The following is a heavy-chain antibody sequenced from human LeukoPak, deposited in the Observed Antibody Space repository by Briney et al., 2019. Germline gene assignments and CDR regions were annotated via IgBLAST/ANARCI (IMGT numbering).Heavy chain of an antibody. D-gene: IGHD6-13*01. CDR2: INPSGGST. CDR3: ARVSQQQVLGWFDP. CDR1: GYTFTSYY. Sequence: ASVKVSCKASGYTFTSYYMHWVRQAPGQGLEWMGIINPSGGSTSYAQKFQGRVTITADESTSTAYMELSSLRSEDTAVYYCARVSQQQVLGWFDPWGQGTLVTVSS. V-gene: IGHV1-46*01. J-gene: IGHJ5*02.